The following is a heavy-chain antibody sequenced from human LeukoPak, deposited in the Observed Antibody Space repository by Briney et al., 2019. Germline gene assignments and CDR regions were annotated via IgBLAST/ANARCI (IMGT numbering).Heavy chain of an antibody. CDR3: ARARYESNMAFDS. Sequence: SETLSLTCTVSGGSISSYYWNWVRQTPGKGVEWIGYLYYTGSTNYNPSLKSRVTISGATSKNQFSLKLSSVTAADTAVYYCARARYESNMAFDSWGRGTMVTVSS. CDR2: LYYTGST. V-gene: IGHV4-59*01. CDR1: GGSISSYY. D-gene: IGHD3-22*01. J-gene: IGHJ3*02.